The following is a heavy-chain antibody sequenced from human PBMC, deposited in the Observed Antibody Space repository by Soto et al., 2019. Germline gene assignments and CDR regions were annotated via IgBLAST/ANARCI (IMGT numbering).Heavy chain of an antibody. D-gene: IGHD4-17*01. CDR2: IYYSGST. V-gene: IGHV4-39*01. Sequence: PSETLSLTCTVSGGSISSSSYYWGWIRQPPGKGLEWIGSIYYSGSTYYNPSLKSRVTISVDTSKNQFSLKLSSVTAADTAVYYCARRYGGNNDAFDIWGQGTMVTVSS. CDR3: ARRYGGNNDAFDI. CDR1: GGSISSSSYY. J-gene: IGHJ3*02.